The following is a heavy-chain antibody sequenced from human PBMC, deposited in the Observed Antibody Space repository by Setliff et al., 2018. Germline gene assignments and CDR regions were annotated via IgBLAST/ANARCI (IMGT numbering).Heavy chain of an antibody. V-gene: IGHV3-15*01. J-gene: IGHJ5*02. Sequence: GGSLRLSCVVSGVSFSNAGMSWVRQAPGKGLEWVGRIKMKTDGGTTDYAAPVKGRFTISRDDSKNTLYLQMNSLKTEDTAVYYCVKLVPQAISSDPWGQGTLVTVSS. D-gene: IGHD3-10*01. CDR2: IKMKTDGGTT. CDR3: VKLVPQAISSDP. CDR1: GVSFSNAG.